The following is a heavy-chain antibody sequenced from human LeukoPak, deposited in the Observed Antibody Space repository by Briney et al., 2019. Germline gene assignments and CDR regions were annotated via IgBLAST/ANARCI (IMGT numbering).Heavy chain of an antibody. V-gene: IGHV4-39*07. D-gene: IGHD2-2*01. CDR2: INHSGST. CDR3: ARGDIVVVPAANRLNRFDP. Sequence: PSETLSLTCTVSGGSISSSNYYWSWIRQPPGKGLEWIGEINHSGSTNYNPSLKSRVTISVDTSKNQFSLKLSSVTAADTAVYYCARGDIVVVPAANRLNRFDPWGQGTLVTVSS. CDR1: GGSISSSNYY. J-gene: IGHJ5*02.